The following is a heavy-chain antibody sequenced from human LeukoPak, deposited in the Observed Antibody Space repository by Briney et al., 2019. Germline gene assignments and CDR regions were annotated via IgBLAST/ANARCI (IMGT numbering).Heavy chain of an antibody. D-gene: IGHD6-13*01. CDR1: GYTLTELS. V-gene: IGHV1-24*01. CDR2: FDPEDGET. CDR3: ATAGHSSSWTGGYFDY. Sequence: ASVKVSCKVSGYTLTELSIHWGRQAPGKGLEGWGGFDPEDGETIYAQKFQGRVTMTEDTSTDTAYMELSSLRSEDTAVYYCATAGHSSSWTGGYFDYWGQGTLVTVSS. J-gene: IGHJ4*02.